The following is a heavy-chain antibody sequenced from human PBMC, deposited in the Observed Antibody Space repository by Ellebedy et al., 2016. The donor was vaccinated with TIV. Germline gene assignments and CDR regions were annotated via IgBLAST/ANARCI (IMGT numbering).Heavy chain of an antibody. CDR3: ADFHAA. CDR1: GFTFSDYW. V-gene: IGHV3-7*03. J-gene: IGHJ5*02. CDR2: INNDGSGK. Sequence: GESLKISCAASGFTFSDYWMAWVRQAPGKGLEWVASINNDGSGKYYVDSVKGRFTISRDNTKDSLFLQMNSLTAEETALYYCADFHAAWGQGTLVTVSS.